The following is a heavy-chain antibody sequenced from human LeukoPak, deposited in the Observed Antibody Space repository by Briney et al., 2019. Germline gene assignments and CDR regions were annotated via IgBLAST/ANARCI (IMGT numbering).Heavy chain of an antibody. Sequence: AVKVSCKASGGTFSSYAISWVRQAPGQGLEWMGGIIPIFGTANYAQKFHGRVTITTSESKSTAYMELSSLRSEDSAVNYCAREGAHSKKSYNWFDPWGQGTLVTVSS. D-gene: IGHD2-21*01. CDR2: IIPIFGTA. J-gene: IGHJ5*02. V-gene: IGHV1-69*05. CDR3: AREGAHSKKSYNWFDP. CDR1: GGTFSSYA.